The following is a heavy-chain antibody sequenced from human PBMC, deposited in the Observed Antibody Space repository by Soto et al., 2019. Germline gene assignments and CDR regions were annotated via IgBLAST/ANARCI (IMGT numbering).Heavy chain of an antibody. CDR2: IWYDGSNK. V-gene: IGHV3-33*01. Sequence: GGSLRLSCAASGFNFSSYGMHWVRQAPGKGLEWVAVIWYDGSNKYYADSVKGRFTISRDNSKNTLYLQMNSLRAEDTAVYYCARREEYYYDILTGSDAFDIWGQGTMVTVS. CDR3: ARREEYYYDILTGSDAFDI. D-gene: IGHD3-9*01. CDR1: GFNFSSYG. J-gene: IGHJ3*02.